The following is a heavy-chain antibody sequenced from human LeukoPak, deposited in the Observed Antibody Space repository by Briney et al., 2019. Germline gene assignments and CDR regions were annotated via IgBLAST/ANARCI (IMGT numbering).Heavy chain of an antibody. CDR1: GFTFSSYG. CDR3: ARGWGYSYGYGGD. V-gene: IGHV3-33*01. D-gene: IGHD5-18*01. CDR2: IWYDGSNK. Sequence: PGGSLRLSCAASGFTFSSYGMHWVRQAPGKGLEWVAVIWYDGSNKYYADSVKGRFTISRDNSKNTLYLQMNSLRAEDTAVYYCARGWGYSYGYGGDRGQGTLVTVSS. J-gene: IGHJ4*02.